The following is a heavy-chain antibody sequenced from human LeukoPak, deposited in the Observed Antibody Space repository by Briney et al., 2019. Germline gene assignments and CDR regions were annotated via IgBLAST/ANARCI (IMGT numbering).Heavy chain of an antibody. J-gene: IGHJ4*02. Sequence: SETLSLTCTVSGYSISSGYYWGWIRQPPGKGLEWIGSIYHSGSTYYNPSLKSRVTISIDSAKNQFSLKLSSVTAADTAVYYCARRSRWRDSGSYFPDYWGQGTLVTVSS. V-gene: IGHV4-38-2*02. CDR1: GYSISSGYY. CDR3: ARRSRWRDSGSYFPDY. CDR2: IYHSGST. D-gene: IGHD1-26*01.